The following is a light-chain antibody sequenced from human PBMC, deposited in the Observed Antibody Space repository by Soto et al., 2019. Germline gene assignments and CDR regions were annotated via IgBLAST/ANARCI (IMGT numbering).Light chain of an antibody. V-gene: IGLV2-14*01. Sequence: VLTQPASVSGSRGQSITLSCTGTSTDVGGYNYVSWYQQHPGKAPKLMIYEVSNRPSGVSNRFSGSKSGNTASLSISGLQAEDEADYYCTSYTSRSTLVFGTGTKVTVL. CDR1: STDVGGYNY. J-gene: IGLJ1*01. CDR2: EVS. CDR3: TSYTSRSTLV.